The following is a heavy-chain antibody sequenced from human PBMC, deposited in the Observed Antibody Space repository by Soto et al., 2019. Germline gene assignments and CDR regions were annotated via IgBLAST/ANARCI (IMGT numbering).Heavy chain of an antibody. D-gene: IGHD3-16*02. CDR3: ASHIWGSYRSLGY. Sequence: SETLSLTCTVSGGSISSGGYYWSWILHHPGKGLEWIGYIYYSGSTYYNPSLKSRVTISVDTSKNQFSLKLSSVTAADTAVYYCASHIWGSYRSLGYWGQGTLVTVSS. CDR1: GGSISSGGYY. CDR2: IYYSGST. J-gene: IGHJ4*02. V-gene: IGHV4-31*03.